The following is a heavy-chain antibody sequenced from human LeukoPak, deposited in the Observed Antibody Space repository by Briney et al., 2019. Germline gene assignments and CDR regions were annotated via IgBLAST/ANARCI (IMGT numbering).Heavy chain of an antibody. CDR1: GFTFSTYW. V-gene: IGHV3-7*01. CDR2: IQEDGNEK. Sequence: GGSLRLSCAASGFTFSTYWMTWVRQAPGKGLEWEANIQEDGNEKYYVDSVKGRFTISRDNAKNSLYLQMSSLRVEDTAVYYCASRIVGTPDFFDYWGQGTLVTVSS. CDR3: ASRIVGTPDFFDY. D-gene: IGHD1-26*01. J-gene: IGHJ4*02.